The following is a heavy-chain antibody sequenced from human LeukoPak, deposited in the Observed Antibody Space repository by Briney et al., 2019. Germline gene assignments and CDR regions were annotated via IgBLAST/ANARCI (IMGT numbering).Heavy chain of an antibody. CDR3: AKNYGGGATMLDY. CDR2: IGGSGGST. Sequence: PGGSLRLSCAASGXIFSSYVMSWVRQAPGKGQEWVSGIGGSGGSTYYADSVKGRFTLSRDNSKNTVFLQMNSLRAEDTAVYYCAKNYGGGATMLDYWGQGTLVTVSS. V-gene: IGHV3-23*01. CDR1: GXIFSSYV. D-gene: IGHD1-26*01. J-gene: IGHJ4*02.